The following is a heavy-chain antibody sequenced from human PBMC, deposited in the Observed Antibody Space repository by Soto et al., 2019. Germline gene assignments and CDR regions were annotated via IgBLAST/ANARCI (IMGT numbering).Heavy chain of an antibody. J-gene: IGHJ6*02. CDR1: GGSFSGYY. CDR3: ARAGEPLPYGMDV. CDR2: INHSGST. D-gene: IGHD1-26*01. Sequence: SETLSLTCAVYGGSFSGYYWSWIRQPPGKGLEWIGEINHSGSTNYNPSLKSRVTISVDTSKNQFSLKLSSVTAADTAVYYCARAGEPLPYGMDVWGQGTTVTVSS. V-gene: IGHV4-34*01.